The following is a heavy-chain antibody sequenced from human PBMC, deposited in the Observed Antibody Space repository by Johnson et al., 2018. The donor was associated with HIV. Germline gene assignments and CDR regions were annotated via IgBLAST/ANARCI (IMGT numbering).Heavy chain of an antibody. CDR3: AKDGKTERRYSSSSVLNAFDI. CDR2: IRYDGSIK. CDR1: GFTFNNYG. Sequence: QVQLVESGGGVVQPGGSLRLSCAASGFTFNNYGMHWVRQSPGKGLEWVAFIRYDGSIKYYADSVKGRFTISRDNAKNSLYLQMNSLRAEDTALYYCAKDGKTERRYSSSSVLNAFDIWGQGTMVTVSS. D-gene: IGHD6-6*01. J-gene: IGHJ3*02. V-gene: IGHV3-30*02.